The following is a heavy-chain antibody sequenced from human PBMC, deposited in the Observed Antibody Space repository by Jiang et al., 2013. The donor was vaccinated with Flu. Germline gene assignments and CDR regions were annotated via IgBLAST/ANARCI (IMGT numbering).Heavy chain of an antibody. CDR1: GFTFSSYA. J-gene: IGHJ4*02. CDR3: ARDLLSETMVVLDY. Sequence: GLVQPGGSLRLSCAASGFTFSSYAMHWVRQAPGKGLEWVAVISYDGSNKYYADSVKGRFTISRDNSKNTLYLQMNSLRAEDTAVYYCARDLLSETMVVLDYWGQGTLVTVSS. D-gene: IGHD4-23*01. CDR2: ISYDGSNK. V-gene: IGHV3-30*04.